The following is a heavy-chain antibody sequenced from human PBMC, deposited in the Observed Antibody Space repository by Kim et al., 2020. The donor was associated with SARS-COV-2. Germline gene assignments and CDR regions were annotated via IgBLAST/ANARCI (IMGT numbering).Heavy chain of an antibody. Sequence: TYNANSVKGRLSISRYNYRNTLALQMSGLRVEDTAVYYCAGGTLLRYGMDVWGQGTTVTVS. CDR3: AGGTLLRYGMDV. CDR2: T. D-gene: IGHD2-15*01. V-gene: IGHV3-53*01. J-gene: IGHJ6*02.